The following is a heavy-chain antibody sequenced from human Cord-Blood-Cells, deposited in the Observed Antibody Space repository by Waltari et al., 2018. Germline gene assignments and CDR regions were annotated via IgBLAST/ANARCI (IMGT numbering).Heavy chain of an antibody. CDR1: GGSISSYY. V-gene: IGHV4-59*01. D-gene: IGHD6-13*01. J-gene: IGHJ5*02. Sequence: QVQLQESGPGLVKPSETLSLTCTVSGGSISSYYWSWIRQPPGKGLEWIGYIYYSGSTNYNPSLKSRVTISVDTSKNQFSLKLSSVTAADTAVYYCARSVGYSSSWYNWFDPWGQGTLVTVSS. CDR3: ARSVGYSSSWYNWFDP. CDR2: IYYSGST.